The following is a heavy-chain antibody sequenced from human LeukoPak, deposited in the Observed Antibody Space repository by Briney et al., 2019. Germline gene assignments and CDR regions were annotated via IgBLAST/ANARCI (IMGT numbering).Heavy chain of an antibody. J-gene: IGHJ5*02. CDR1: GFTFSSYA. CDR3: ARPTITTAGTRWFDP. V-gene: IGHV3-23*01. Sequence: PGGSLRLSCAASGFTFSSYAMSWVRQAPGKGLEWVSGIGSGGVDTHYADSVKGRFTISRDNSKNTLYLQTNSLRAEDTAVYSCARPTITTAGTRWFDPWGQGTLVTVSS. CDR2: IGSGGVDT. D-gene: IGHD6-13*01.